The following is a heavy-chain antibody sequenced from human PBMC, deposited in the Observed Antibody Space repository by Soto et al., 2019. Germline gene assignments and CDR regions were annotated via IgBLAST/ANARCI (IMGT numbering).Heavy chain of an antibody. J-gene: IGHJ6*02. CDR2: IYTGGST. V-gene: IGHV3-53*01. Sequence: GVSLRLSCSASGFTVSSNYMSLVRHAPGKGLEWVSVIYTGGSTYDADSVKGRFTISRDNSKNTLYLQMNSLRAEDTAVYYCARGSITIFGVVRPSGMGVWGQGTTVTVSS. CDR3: ARGSITIFGVVRPSGMGV. CDR1: GFTVSSNY. D-gene: IGHD3-3*01.